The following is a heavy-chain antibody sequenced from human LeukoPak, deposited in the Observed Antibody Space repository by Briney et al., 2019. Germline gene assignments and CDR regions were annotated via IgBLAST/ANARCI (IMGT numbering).Heavy chain of an antibody. Sequence: GASVKVSCKASGYTFTSYYMHWVRQAPGQGLEWMGIINPSGGSTSYAQKFQGRVTMTRDTSTSTVYMELSSLRSEDTAVYYCARRALAAAGSDNWFDPWGQGTLVTVSS. CDR2: INPSGGST. CDR1: GYTFTSYY. CDR3: ARRALAAAGSDNWFDP. J-gene: IGHJ5*02. D-gene: IGHD6-13*01. V-gene: IGHV1-46*01.